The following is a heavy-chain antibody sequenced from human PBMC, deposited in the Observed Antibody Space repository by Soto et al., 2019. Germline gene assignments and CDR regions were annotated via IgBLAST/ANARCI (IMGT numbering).Heavy chain of an antibody. CDR3: ARAVSRSGPYYFDY. CDR1: GYTFTSYG. J-gene: IGHJ4*02. V-gene: IGHV1-18*01. Sequence: ASVKVSCKASGYTFTSYGISWVRQAPGQGLEWMGWISAYNGNTNYAQKLQGRVTMTTDTSTSTAYMELRSLRSDGTAVYYCARAVSRSGPYYFDYWGQGTLVTV. CDR2: ISAYNGNT. D-gene: IGHD3-3*01.